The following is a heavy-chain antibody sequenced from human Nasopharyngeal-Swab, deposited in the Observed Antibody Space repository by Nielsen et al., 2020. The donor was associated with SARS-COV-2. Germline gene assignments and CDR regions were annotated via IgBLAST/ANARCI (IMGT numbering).Heavy chain of an antibody. Sequence: SLILSCVASGFSFSSYGMHWVRQAPGKRLEWVAVISYDGSNKYYADSVKGRFTISRDNSKNTLYLQMNSLRAEDTAVYYCATDALDYNKGYYYYYYMDVWGKGTTVTVSS. CDR3: ATDALDYNKGYYYYYYMDV. CDR1: GFSFSSYG. CDR2: ISYDGSNK. D-gene: IGHD4-11*01. J-gene: IGHJ6*03. V-gene: IGHV3-30*03.